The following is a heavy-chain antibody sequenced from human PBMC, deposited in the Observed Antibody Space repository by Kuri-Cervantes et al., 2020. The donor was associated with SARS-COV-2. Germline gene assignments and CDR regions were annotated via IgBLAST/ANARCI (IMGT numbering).Heavy chain of an antibody. CDR1: GYTFTSYY. D-gene: IGHD6-13*01. CDR3: ARTRIAAAGTDAFDI. CDR2: INPSGGST. J-gene: IGHJ3*02. Sequence: ASVKVSCKASGYTFTSYYMHWVRQAPGQGLEWMGIINPSGGSTSYAQKFQGRVTMTRDTSTSTVYMELSSLGSEDTAVYYCARTRIAAAGTDAFDIWGQGTMVTVSS. V-gene: IGHV1-46*01.